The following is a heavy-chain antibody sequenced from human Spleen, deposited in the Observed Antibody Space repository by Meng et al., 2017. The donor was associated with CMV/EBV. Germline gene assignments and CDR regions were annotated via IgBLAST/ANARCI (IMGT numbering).Heavy chain of an antibody. V-gene: IGHV4-31*03. Sequence: SETLSLTCSVSSGSINSRDYYWTWVRQHPGKGLEWIGHIYYSGATYYNPSLKSRLIISLDTSKNQFSLRLSSVTAADAGVYYCARLLYYYGSGSNMDKWGQGTLVTVSS. CDR3: ARLLYYYGSGSNMDK. J-gene: IGHJ4*02. CDR2: IYYSGAT. CDR1: SGSINSRDYY. D-gene: IGHD3-10*01.